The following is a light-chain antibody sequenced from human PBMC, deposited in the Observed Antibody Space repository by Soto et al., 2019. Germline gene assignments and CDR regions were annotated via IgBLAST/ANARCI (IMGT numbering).Light chain of an antibody. Sequence: QSVLTQPPSVSGAPGQRVTISCTGSSSNIGAGYDVHWYQQLPGTAPKLLIYGNSNRPSGVPDRFSGSKSGTSASLAITGLQAEDEADYCCQSYDSSLSGSVVFGGGTMLTVL. CDR1: SSNIGAGYD. CDR2: GNS. CDR3: QSYDSSLSGSVV. V-gene: IGLV1-40*01. J-gene: IGLJ2*01.